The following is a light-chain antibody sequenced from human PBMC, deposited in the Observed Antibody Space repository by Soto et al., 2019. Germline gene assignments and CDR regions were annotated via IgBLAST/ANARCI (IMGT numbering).Light chain of an antibody. CDR1: SSDVGGYKY. CDR2: EVS. Sequence: QSVLTQPASVSGSPGQSITISCTGTSSDVGGYKYVSWYQQHPGKAPKLIIHEVSSRPSGVSSRFSGSKSGNTASLTISGLQAEDEAYYYCSSYTSSATLVFGVGTKLTVL. J-gene: IGLJ2*01. V-gene: IGLV2-14*01. CDR3: SSYTSSATLV.